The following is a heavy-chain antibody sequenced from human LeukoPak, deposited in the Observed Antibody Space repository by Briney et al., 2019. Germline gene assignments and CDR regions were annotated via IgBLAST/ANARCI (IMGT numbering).Heavy chain of an antibody. J-gene: IGHJ4*02. CDR1: GFTFIDYE. V-gene: IGHV3-48*03. D-gene: IGHD5/OR15-5a*01. CDR2: ISVSGDST. Sequence: GGSLRLSCVTSGFTFIDYEMNWVRQAPGRGLEWLSHISVSGDSTHYAASVKGRFTISRDNAKNSIYLQMNSLRAEDTAVYYCARTLPFDYWGQGTLVTVSS. CDR3: ARTLPFDY.